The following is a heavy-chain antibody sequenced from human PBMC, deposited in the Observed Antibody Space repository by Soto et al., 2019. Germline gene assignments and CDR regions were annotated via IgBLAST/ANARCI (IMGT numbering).Heavy chain of an antibody. J-gene: IGHJ6*02. V-gene: IGHV3-23*01. CDR2: ISVSGDST. CDR1: GFTFSNYA. Sequence: GGSLRLSCAASGFTFSNYAMSWVRQAPGKGLEWVSGISVSGDSTYHTDSVKGRFTISRDSSKNMLYLQMNSLRAEDTAVYYCAKGQNQGMTGSSSGLHVWGQGITVTVSS. D-gene: IGHD2-2*01. CDR3: AKGQNQGMTGSSSGLHV.